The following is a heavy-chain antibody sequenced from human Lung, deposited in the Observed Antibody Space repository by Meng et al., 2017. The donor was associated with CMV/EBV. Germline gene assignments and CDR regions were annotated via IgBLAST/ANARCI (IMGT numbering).Heavy chain of an antibody. D-gene: IGHD3-10*01. V-gene: IGHV4-59*01. Sequence: SXTXSLXCTVSGGSISSYYWSWIRQPPGKGLEWIGYIYYSGSTNYNPSLKSRVTISVDTSKNQFSLKLSSVTAADTAVYYCASGKYYYGSGSYYNYYYYGMDVWXQGTTVTVSS. J-gene: IGHJ6*02. CDR1: GGSISSYY. CDR2: IYYSGST. CDR3: ASGKYYYGSGSYYNYYYYGMDV.